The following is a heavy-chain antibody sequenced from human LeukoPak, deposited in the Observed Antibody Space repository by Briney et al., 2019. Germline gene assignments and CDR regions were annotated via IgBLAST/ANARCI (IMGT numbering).Heavy chain of an antibody. J-gene: IGHJ4*02. D-gene: IGHD3-10*01. V-gene: IGHV3-48*01. CDR3: ARSPSGFDTPNFFDR. CDR2: ISETSTTI. CDR1: GFIFNTFN. Sequence: AGGSLRLSCAASGFIFNTFNMNWLRQAPGKGLEWVSYISETSTTIYYADSVKGRFTISRDNGKTSLYLQMNSLTVEDTAVYFCARSPSGFDTPNFFDRWGQGILVAVSS.